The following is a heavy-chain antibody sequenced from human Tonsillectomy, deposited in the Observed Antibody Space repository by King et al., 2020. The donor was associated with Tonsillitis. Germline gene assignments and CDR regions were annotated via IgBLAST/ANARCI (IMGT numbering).Heavy chain of an antibody. Sequence: QLVQSGAEVKKPGSSVKVSCRISGATFISYAILWVRQAPGQGLEWMGGIIPLSRTANYAQRFQGRVTITADEPTGTVYMDLSSLRSEDTAVYFCARVAKTSGYDVYYFDYWGQGTLVTVSS. CDR1: GATFISYA. D-gene: IGHD5-12*01. CDR3: ARVAKTSGYDVYYFDY. V-gene: IGHV1-69*01. J-gene: IGHJ4*02. CDR2: IIPLSRTA.